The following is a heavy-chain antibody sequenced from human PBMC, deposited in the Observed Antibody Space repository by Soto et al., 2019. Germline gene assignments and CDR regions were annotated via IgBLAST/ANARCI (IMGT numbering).Heavy chain of an antibody. D-gene: IGHD3-16*02. Sequence: PENLRDRYTVYGGTLRPFYWRWSRQPLGKGMELIGEINHSGSTNYNPSLKSRVTISVETSKNQFSLKLSSVTAADTAVYYCASLTPIYDYGWGSYRNDAFDIWGQGTMVT. CDR1: GGTLRPFY. J-gene: IGHJ3*02. V-gene: IGHV4-34*01. CDR2: INHSGST. CDR3: ASLTPIYDYGWGSYRNDAFDI.